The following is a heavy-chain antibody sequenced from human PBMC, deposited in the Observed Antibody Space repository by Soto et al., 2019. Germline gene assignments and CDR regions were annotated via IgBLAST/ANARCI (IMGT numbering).Heavy chain of an antibody. V-gene: IGHV4-34*01. J-gene: IGHJ6*02. CDR1: GGSFSGYY. D-gene: IGHD1-20*01. CDR2: INHSGST. Sequence: QVQLQQWGAGLLKPSETLSLTCAVYGGSFSGYYWSWIRQPPGKGLEWIGEINHSGSTNYNPSLKSRVTISVDTSKNQFSLKLSSVTAADTAVYYCATSPLGSSVRPGIIVNNSTQYYYYYYGMDVWGQGTTVTVSS. CDR3: ATSPLGSSVRPGIIVNNSTQYYYYYYGMDV.